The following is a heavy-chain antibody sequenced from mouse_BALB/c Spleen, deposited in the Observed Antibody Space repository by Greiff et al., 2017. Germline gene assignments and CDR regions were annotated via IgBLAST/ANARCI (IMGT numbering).Heavy chain of an antibody. CDR1: GFTFSSYG. J-gene: IGHJ2*01. Sequence: DVQLQESGGGLVKPGGSLKLSCAASGFTFSSYGMSWVRQTPDKRLEWVATISSGGSYTYYPDSVKGRFTISRDNAKNTLYLQMSSLKSEDTAMYYCARRRVYAFDYWGQGTTLTVSS. V-gene: IGHV5-6*01. CDR2: ISSGGSYT. CDR3: ARRRVYAFDY.